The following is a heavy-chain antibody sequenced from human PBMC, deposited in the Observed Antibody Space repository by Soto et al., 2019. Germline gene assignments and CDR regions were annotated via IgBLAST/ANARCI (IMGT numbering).Heavy chain of an antibody. CDR2: ISNSSSTI. J-gene: IGHJ6*02. CDR3: AFGEESRYYYYGMDV. V-gene: IGHV3-48*01. Sequence: EVQLVESGGGLVQRGGSLRIPCAASGLTFSSYSMNWFRQAPGKGLWWVSYISNSSSTIYYADSVKGRFTISRDNAKNSLYMQMNSLRAEDTSVYYCAFGEESRYYYYGMDVWGQGTTVTVSS. CDR1: GLTFSSYS. D-gene: IGHD3-10*01.